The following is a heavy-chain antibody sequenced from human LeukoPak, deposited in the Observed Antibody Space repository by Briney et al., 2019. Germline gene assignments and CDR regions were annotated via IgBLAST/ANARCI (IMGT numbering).Heavy chain of an antibody. Sequence: GGSLRLSCAASGFTFSSYGMHWVRQAPGKGLEWVAVISYDGSNKYYADSVKGRFTISRDNSKNTLYLQMNSLRAEDTAVYYCAKESSRSPGDYWGQGTLVTVSS. D-gene: IGHD1-14*01. V-gene: IGHV3-30*18. CDR1: GFTFSSYG. CDR3: AKESSRSPGDY. J-gene: IGHJ4*02. CDR2: ISYDGSNK.